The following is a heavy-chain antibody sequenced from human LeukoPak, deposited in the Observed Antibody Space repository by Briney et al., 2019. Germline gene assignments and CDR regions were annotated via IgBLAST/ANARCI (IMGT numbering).Heavy chain of an antibody. Sequence: ASVKVSCKASGGTFSSYAISWVRQAPGQGLEWMGRIIPIFGIANYAQKFQGRVTITADKSTSTAYMGLSSLRSEDTAVYYCARDTSLYSSSSSHYFDYWGQGTLVTVSS. J-gene: IGHJ4*02. CDR2: IIPIFGIA. D-gene: IGHD6-6*01. CDR1: GGTFSSYA. V-gene: IGHV1-69*04. CDR3: ARDTSLYSSSSSHYFDY.